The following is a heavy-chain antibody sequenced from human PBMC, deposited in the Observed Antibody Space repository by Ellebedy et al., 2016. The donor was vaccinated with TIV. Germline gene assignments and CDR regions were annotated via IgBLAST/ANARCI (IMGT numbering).Heavy chain of an antibody. CDR1: GGAFSRDA. Sequence: AASVKVSCKASGGAFSRDAFSWVRQAPGQGLEWMGGITPMFGRANYAQKFQGRVTITADESTSTAYMELSSLRSEDTAVFYCARGHHGMDVWGQGTTVTVSS. J-gene: IGHJ6*02. V-gene: IGHV1-69*13. D-gene: IGHD3-10*01. CDR2: ITPMFGRA. CDR3: ARGHHGMDV.